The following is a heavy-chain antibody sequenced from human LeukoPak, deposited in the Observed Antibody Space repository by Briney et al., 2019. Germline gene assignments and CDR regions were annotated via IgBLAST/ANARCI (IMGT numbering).Heavy chain of an antibody. CDR2: IWYDGSNK. Sequence: GGSLRLSCAASGFTFSSYGMHWVRQAPGKGLEWVAVIWYDGSNKYYADSVKGRFTISRDNSKNTLYLQMNGLRAEDTAVYYCAREVRGSGKDFDYWGQGTLVTVSS. V-gene: IGHV3-33*01. CDR1: GFTFSSYG. J-gene: IGHJ4*02. D-gene: IGHD3-10*01. CDR3: AREVRGSGKDFDY.